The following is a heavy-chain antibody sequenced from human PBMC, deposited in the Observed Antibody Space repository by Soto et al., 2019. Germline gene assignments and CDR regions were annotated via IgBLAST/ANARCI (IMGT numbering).Heavy chain of an antibody. J-gene: IGHJ4*02. V-gene: IGHV3-15*01. CDR1: GFTFTSAW. CDR3: AADFPGGGCPIDY. D-gene: IGHD2-15*01. CDR2: IKSKADGETT. Sequence: PGGSLRLSCAASGFTFTSAWMTWVRQAPGKGLEWVGHIKSKADGETTHYAAPVKGRFTLSRDDSKNTLYLQMNTLKTEDTAVYYCAADFPGGGCPIDYWGQGALVTVSS.